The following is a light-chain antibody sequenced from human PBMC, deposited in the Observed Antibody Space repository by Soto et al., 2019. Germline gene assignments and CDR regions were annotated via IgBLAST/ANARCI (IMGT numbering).Light chain of an antibody. CDR2: WAS. Sequence: DIVMTQSPDSLAVSLGERATIKCKSSQNNENYLDWYQQKAGQPPKLLIDWASTRASGVPDRVSGSGSGTDFTLTISSLQAEDVAVYYCQHYYNSWTFVQGTQVEIK. CDR1: QNNENY. CDR3: QHYYNSWT. J-gene: IGKJ1*01. V-gene: IGKV4-1*01.